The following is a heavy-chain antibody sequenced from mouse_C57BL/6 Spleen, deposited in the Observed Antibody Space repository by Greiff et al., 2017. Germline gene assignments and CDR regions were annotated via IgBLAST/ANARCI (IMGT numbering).Heavy chain of an antibody. CDR1: GYTFNSYT. Sequence: VQRVESGAELARPGASVKMSCKASGYTFNSYTMHWVKQRPGQGLEWIGYINPSSGYTKYNQKFKDKATLTADKSSSTAYMQLSSLTSEDSAVNYCASGVYDYDGYYFDYWGQGTTLTVSS. CDR2: INPSSGYT. CDR3: ASGVYDYDGYYFDY. V-gene: IGHV1-4*01. D-gene: IGHD2-4*01. J-gene: IGHJ2*01.